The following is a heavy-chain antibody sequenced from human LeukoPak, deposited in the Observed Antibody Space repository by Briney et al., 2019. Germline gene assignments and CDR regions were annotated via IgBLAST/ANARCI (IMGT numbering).Heavy chain of an antibody. J-gene: IGHJ4*02. CDR3: ARDRREYSGYNPSDY. V-gene: IGHV4-39*07. CDR1: GGSISSSSYY. D-gene: IGHD5-12*01. CDR2: IYYSGST. Sequence: PSETLSLTCTVSGGSISSSSYYWGWIRQPPGKGLEWIGSIYYSGSTYYNPSLKSRVTISVDTSKNQFSLKLSSVTAADTAVYYCARDRREYSGYNPSDYWGQGTLVTVSS.